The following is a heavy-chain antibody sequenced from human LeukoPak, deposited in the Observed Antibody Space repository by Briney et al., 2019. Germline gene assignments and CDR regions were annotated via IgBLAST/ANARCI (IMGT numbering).Heavy chain of an antibody. Sequence: SETLSPTCTVSGGSISSYYWNWIRQPAGKGLEWIGHIYTSGSTNYNPSLKSRVIMSVDTSKNQFSLKLTSVTAADTAVYYCARDLSRYFDWLTLDYWGQGTLVTVSS. CDR3: ARDLSRYFDWLTLDY. CDR1: GGSISSYY. J-gene: IGHJ4*02. CDR2: IYTSGST. D-gene: IGHD3-9*01. V-gene: IGHV4-4*07.